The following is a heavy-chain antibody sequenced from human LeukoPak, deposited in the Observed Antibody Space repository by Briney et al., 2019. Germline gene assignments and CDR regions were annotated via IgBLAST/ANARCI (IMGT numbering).Heavy chain of an antibody. V-gene: IGHV4-34*01. J-gene: IGHJ4*02. CDR2: INHSGST. Sequence: SETLSLTCAVYGVSFSGYYWSWIRQPPGKGRGWIGEINHSGSTNYNPSLKSRVTISVDTSKNQFSLKLSSVTAADTAVYYCARGLDCSSTSCPIYYFDYWGQGTLVTVSS. CDR1: GVSFSGYY. D-gene: IGHD2-2*01. CDR3: ARGLDCSSTSCPIYYFDY.